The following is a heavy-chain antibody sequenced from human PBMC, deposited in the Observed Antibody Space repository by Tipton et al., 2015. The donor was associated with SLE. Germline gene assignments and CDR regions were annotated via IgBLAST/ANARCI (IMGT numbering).Heavy chain of an antibody. V-gene: IGHV4-59*11. D-gene: IGHD6-19*01. CDR1: GGSISGHY. CDR2: IYYSGNT. J-gene: IGHJ5*02. CDR3: ARDRAFTKGSGRAGGWFDP. Sequence: TLSLTCTVSGGSISGHYWSWIRQPPGKGLEWIGYIYYSGNTKYNPSLKSRVTISVDTSKNQFSLKLNSVTAADTAVYYCARDRAFTKGSGRAGGWFDPWGQGTLVTVSS.